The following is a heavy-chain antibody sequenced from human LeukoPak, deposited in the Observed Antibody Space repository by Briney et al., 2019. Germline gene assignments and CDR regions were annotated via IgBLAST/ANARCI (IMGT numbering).Heavy chain of an antibody. V-gene: IGHV1-18*01. CDR2: ISAYSANT. CDR3: ARHSPDYYDSGSYSDP. J-gene: IGHJ5*02. D-gene: IGHD3-10*01. CDR1: GYTFISYG. Sequence: RASVKVSCKASGYTFISYGISWVRQAPGQGLEWMGWISAYSANTNYAQKFQGRVTMTTDTSTTTAYMELRSLRSDDTAVYYCARHSPDYYDSGSYSDPWGQGTLVTVSS.